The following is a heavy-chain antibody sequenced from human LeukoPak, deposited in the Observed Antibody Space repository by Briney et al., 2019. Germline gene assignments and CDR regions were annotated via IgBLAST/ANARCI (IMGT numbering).Heavy chain of an antibody. J-gene: IGHJ3*02. CDR2: IIPIFGTA. CDR1: GGTFSSYA. Sequence: GPSVKVSCKASGGTFSSYAISWVRQAPGQGLEWMGGIIPIFGTANYAQKFQGRVTITADESTSTAYMELSSLRSEDTAVYYCARTHYYDSSGYYMEGAFDIWGQGTMVTVSS. D-gene: IGHD3-22*01. V-gene: IGHV1-69*01. CDR3: ARTHYYDSSGYYMEGAFDI.